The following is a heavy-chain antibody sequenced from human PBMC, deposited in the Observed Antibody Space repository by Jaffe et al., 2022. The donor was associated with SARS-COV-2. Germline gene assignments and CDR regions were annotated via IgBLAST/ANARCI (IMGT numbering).Heavy chain of an antibody. J-gene: IGHJ4*02. CDR3: AREVTMVRGVIWSDD. Sequence: QVQLQESGPGLVKPSQTLSLTCTVSGGSISSGSYYWSWIRQPAGKGLEWIGRIYTSGSTNYNPSLKSRVTISVDTSKNQFSLKLSSVTAADTAVYYCAREVTMVRGVIWSDDWGQGTLVTVSS. CDR2: IYTSGST. V-gene: IGHV4-61*02. D-gene: IGHD3-10*01. CDR1: GGSISSGSYY.